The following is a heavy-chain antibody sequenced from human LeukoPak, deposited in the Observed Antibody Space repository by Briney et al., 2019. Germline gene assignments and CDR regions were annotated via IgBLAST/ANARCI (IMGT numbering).Heavy chain of an antibody. CDR3: ARDLSIPVIVVGPPGAFDI. V-gene: IGHV3-21*01. CDR1: GFTFSSYS. Sequence: GGSLTLSCPASGFTFSSYSMNWVPQAPGKGLEWVSSISSSSSYIYYADSVKGRFTISRDNAKNSLYLQMNSLRAEDTSVYYCARDLSIPVIVVGPPGAFDIWGQGTMVTVSS. CDR2: ISSSSSYI. J-gene: IGHJ3*02. D-gene: IGHD3-22*01.